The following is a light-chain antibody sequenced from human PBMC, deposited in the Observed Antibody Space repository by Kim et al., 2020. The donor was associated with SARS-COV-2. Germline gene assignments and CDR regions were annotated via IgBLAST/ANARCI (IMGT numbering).Light chain of an antibody. CDR3: QSADISGTYVI. V-gene: IGLV3-25*03. CDR2: KDT. CDR1: AVPKQY. Sequence: SYELTQPPSVSVSPGQTARITCSGDAVPKQYAYWYQQKPGQAPVLVIYKDTQRPSGIPERFSGSTSRTTVTLTISVVQAEDEADYYCQSADISGTYVIFGGGTSLTVL. J-gene: IGLJ2*01.